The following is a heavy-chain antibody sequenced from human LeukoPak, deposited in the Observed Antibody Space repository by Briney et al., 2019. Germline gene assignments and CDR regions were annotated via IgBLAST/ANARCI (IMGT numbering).Heavy chain of an antibody. CDR3: ARGLPYPDY. D-gene: IGHD2-15*01. J-gene: IGHJ4*02. V-gene: IGHV1-8*03. Sequence: ASVKVSCKASGYTFTTLDINWVRQATGQGLEWMGWINTNSGNTGNAQKFQGRVTITRNTSISTAYMELSSVTAADTAVYYCARGLPYPDYWGQGTLVTVSS. CDR2: INTNSGNT. CDR1: GYTFTTLD.